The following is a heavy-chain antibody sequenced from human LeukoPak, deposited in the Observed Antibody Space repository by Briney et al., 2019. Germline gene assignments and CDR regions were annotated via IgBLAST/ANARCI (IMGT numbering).Heavy chain of an antibody. D-gene: IGHD4-17*01. Sequence: GGSLRLSCADSGYTFSSYGMHWVRQAPGKGLEWVAVISYDGSNKYYADSVKGRFTISRDNSKNTLYLQMNSLRAEDTAVYYCAKANYGDYVGAFDIWGQGTMVTVSS. CDR2: ISYDGSNK. J-gene: IGHJ3*02. V-gene: IGHV3-30*18. CDR1: GYTFSSYG. CDR3: AKANYGDYVGAFDI.